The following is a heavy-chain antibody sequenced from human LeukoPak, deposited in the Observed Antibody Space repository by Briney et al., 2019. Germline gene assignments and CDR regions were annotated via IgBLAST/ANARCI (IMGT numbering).Heavy chain of an antibody. CDR3: ARHRSLRGWFDP. V-gene: IGHV4-39*01. D-gene: IGHD2-15*01. J-gene: IGHJ5*02. CDR2: LYFSGST. Sequence: SETLSLTCTVSGDSISSSDYCWSWLRQPPGRGLEFAGCLYFSGSTYYNPSLNGRVTISVDTSKNQFSLNLYSMTAADTALYFCARHRSLRGWFDPWGQGTLVTVSS. CDR1: GDSISSSDYC.